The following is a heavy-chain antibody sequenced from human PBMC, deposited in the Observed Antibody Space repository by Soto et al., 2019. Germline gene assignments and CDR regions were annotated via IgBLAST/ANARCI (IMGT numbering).Heavy chain of an antibody. D-gene: IGHD2-21*02. CDR1: GGSISGFY. Sequence: SETLSLTCTISGGSISGFYWGWIRQPSGKGLEWIGNIYYSGSANYDPSLRSRVTISLNTSKNQFSLNLNSVTAADTAIYYCASFTYDGGDCYRLAFWAQRTLDTVSA. J-gene: IGHJ4*02. V-gene: IGHV4-59*01. CDR3: ASFTYDGGDCYRLAF. CDR2: IYYSGSA.